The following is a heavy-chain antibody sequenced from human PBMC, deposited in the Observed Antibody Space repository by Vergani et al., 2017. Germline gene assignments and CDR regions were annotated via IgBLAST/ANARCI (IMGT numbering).Heavy chain of an antibody. D-gene: IGHD6-19*01. CDR3: AKDSQWLVLHYYYYGMDV. CDR2: ISGSGGST. CDR1: GFTFSSYA. Sequence: EVQLLESGGGLVQPGGSLRLSCAASGFTFSSYAMSWVRQAPGKGLEWVSAISGSGGSTYYADSVKGRFTISRDNSKNTLYLQMNSLRAEDTAVYYCAKDSQWLVLHYYYYGMDVWGQGTTVTVSS. V-gene: IGHV3-23*01. J-gene: IGHJ6*02.